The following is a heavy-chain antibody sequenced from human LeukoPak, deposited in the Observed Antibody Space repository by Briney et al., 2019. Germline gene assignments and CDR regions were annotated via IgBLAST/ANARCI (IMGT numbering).Heavy chain of an antibody. V-gene: IGHV4-34*01. CDR1: GGSFSGYY. CDR3: ASGLGYCTNGVCFPPYYFDY. D-gene: IGHD2-8*01. Sequence: PSETLSLTCAVYGGSFSGYYWSWIRQPPGKGLEWIGEINHSGSTNYNPSLKSRVTISVDTSKNQFSLKLSSVTAADTAVYYCASGLGYCTNGVCFPPYYFDYWGQGTLVTVSS. CDR2: INHSGST. J-gene: IGHJ4*02.